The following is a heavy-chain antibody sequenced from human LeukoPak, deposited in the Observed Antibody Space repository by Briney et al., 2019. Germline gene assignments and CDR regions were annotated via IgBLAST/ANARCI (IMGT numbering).Heavy chain of an antibody. Sequence: GGSLRLSCAASGFTFSSYSMNWVRQAPGKGLEWVSSISSSSSYIYYADSVKGRFTISRDNAKNSLYLQMNSLRAEDTAVYYCARAGRIAAAGVYYYYYMDVWGKGTTVTVSS. V-gene: IGHV3-21*01. CDR1: GFTFSSYS. D-gene: IGHD6-13*01. J-gene: IGHJ6*03. CDR2: ISSSSSYI. CDR3: ARAGRIAAAGVYYYYYMDV.